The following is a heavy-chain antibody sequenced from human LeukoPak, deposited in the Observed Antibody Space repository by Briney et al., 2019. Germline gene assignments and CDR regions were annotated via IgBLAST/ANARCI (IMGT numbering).Heavy chain of an antibody. CDR1: GYTFTSYY. D-gene: IGHD2-2*01. CDR2: INPSGGST. J-gene: IGHJ5*02. CDR3: ARDLARRMGVVVPAASNWFDP. Sequence: ASVKVSCKASGYTFTSYYMHWVRQAPGQVLVWMGIINPSGGSTSYAQKFQGRVTMTRDTSTSTVYMELSSLRSEDTAVYYCARDLARRMGVVVPAASNWFDPWGQGTLVTVSS. V-gene: IGHV1-46*01.